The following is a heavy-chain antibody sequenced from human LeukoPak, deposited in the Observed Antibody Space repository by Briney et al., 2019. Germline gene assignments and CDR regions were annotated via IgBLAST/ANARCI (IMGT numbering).Heavy chain of an antibody. CDR3: ARQLKALYVAAPGASSS. Sequence: SETLSLTCTVSGDSISTSNSYWGWIRQPPGKGLEWIGSIYYSGNTYYNASLKSRLTMSVDTSKNQFSLKLRSVSAADTAVYYCARQLKALYVAAPGASSSWGQGTLVTVSS. CDR1: GDSISTSNSY. V-gene: IGHV4-39*01. D-gene: IGHD3-16*02. CDR2: IYYSGNT. J-gene: IGHJ5*02.